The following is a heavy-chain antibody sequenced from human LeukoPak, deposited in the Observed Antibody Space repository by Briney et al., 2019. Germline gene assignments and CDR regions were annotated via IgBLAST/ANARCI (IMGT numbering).Heavy chain of an antibody. Sequence: QSGGSLRLSCAASGFTFSSYSMNWVRQAPGKGLEWVSYISSSSSTIYYADSVKGRFTISRDNAKNSLYLQMNSLRAEDTAVYYCAIELEAYSGSSEQFRWFDPWGQGTLVTVSS. D-gene: IGHD1-26*01. CDR1: GFTFSSYS. J-gene: IGHJ5*02. CDR2: ISSSSSTI. V-gene: IGHV3-48*01. CDR3: AIELEAYSGSSEQFRWFDP.